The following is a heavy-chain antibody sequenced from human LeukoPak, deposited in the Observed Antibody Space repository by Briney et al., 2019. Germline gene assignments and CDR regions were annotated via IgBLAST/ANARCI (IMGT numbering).Heavy chain of an antibody. Sequence: PSETLSLTCSVSGGSISSYHWNWIRQPPGKGLEWIGYIYYSGSTTYNPSLKSRVTISLDTSKNQFSLKLSSVTAADTAVYYCARVGYCSGGHCLNDYWGQGSLVTVSS. V-gene: IGHV4-59*01. CDR3: ARVGYCSGGHCLNDY. J-gene: IGHJ4*02. D-gene: IGHD2-15*01. CDR2: IYYSGST. CDR1: GGSISSYH.